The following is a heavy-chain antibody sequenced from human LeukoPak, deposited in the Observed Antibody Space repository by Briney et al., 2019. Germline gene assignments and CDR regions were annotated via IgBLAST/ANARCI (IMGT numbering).Heavy chain of an antibody. CDR3: ARVMGRHCSSTSCADFDY. V-gene: IGHV3-74*01. Sequence: PGGSLRLSCAASGLTFSSYWMHWVRQAPGKGLVWVSRINSDGSSTSYADSVKGRFTISRDNAKNTLYLQMNSLRAEDTAVYYCARVMGRHCSSTSCADFDYWGQGTLVTVSS. CDR2: INSDGSST. J-gene: IGHJ4*02. D-gene: IGHD2-2*01. CDR1: GLTFSSYW.